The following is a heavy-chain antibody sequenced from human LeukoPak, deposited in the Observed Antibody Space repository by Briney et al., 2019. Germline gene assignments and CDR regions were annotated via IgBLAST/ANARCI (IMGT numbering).Heavy chain of an antibody. J-gene: IGHJ4*02. CDR3: TTRGGSFSIFDH. Sequence: SGGSLRLSCAASGFTFSDAWMSWVRQAPGKGLEWVGRIKSKTDGGTTDYAAPVKGRFTISRDDSKNTLYLQMNSLKTEDTAVYYCTTRGGSFSIFDHWGQGTLVTVSS. CDR1: GFTFSDAW. D-gene: IGHD1-26*01. CDR2: IKSKTDGGTT. V-gene: IGHV3-15*01.